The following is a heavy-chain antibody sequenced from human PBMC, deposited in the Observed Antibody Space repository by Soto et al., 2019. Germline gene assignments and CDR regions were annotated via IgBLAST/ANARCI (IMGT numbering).Heavy chain of an antibody. CDR1: VFTFSGSS. CDR3: ISNSNEDMIST. Sequence: PGGSLRLSCASSVFTFSGSSVHWVRQSSGRGLEWVGRIRNKANSYATAYAASVRGRFTISRDDSKNTAFLQMNSLNTEDTAVYYYISNSNEDMISTWGQGTLVIVS. V-gene: IGHV3-73*01. D-gene: IGHD2-15*01. CDR2: IRNKANSYAT. J-gene: IGHJ4*02.